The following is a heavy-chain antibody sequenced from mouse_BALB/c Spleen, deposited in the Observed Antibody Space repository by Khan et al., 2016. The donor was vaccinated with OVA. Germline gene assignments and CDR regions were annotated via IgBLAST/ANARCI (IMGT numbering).Heavy chain of an antibody. CDR2: IWGDGST. J-gene: IGHJ4*01. V-gene: IGHV2-3*01. D-gene: IGHD1-3*01. CDR3: AKLTPDYYSMDY. Sequence: QVQLQQSGPGLVAPSQSLSITCTVSGFSLNSYGVNWVRQPPGKGLEWLGAIWGDGSTNYHSAPKSRLIISKDYSTRQVFLKLNSLQTDDTATYYCAKLTPDYYSMDYWGQGTSVTVSS. CDR1: GFSLNSYG.